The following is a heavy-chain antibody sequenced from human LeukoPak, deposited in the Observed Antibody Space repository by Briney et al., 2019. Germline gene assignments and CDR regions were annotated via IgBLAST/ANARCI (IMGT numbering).Heavy chain of an antibody. J-gene: IGHJ4*02. Sequence: PSETLSLTCTVSGGSISSSSCYWGWIRQPPGKGLEWIGSMYYRGSTYYNPSLKSRVTISVNTSKNQFSLNLSSVTAADTAVYYCASPYSSSWYFDCWGQGTQVTVSS. CDR3: ASPYSSSWYFDC. CDR1: GGSISSSSCY. D-gene: IGHD6-13*01. V-gene: IGHV4-39*01. CDR2: MYYRGST.